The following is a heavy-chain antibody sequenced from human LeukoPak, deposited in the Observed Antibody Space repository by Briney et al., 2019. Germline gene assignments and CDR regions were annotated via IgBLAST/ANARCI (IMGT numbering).Heavy chain of an antibody. D-gene: IGHD3-10*01. V-gene: IGHV3-53*01. CDR3: ARDQKVTYYYGSGSRDPFYYFDY. J-gene: IGHJ4*02. CDR2: IYSGGST. Sequence: PGGSLRLSCAASGFTVSSNYMSWVRQAPGKGLEWVSVIYSGGSTYYADSVKGRFTISRDNAKNSLYLQMNSLRAEDTAVYYCARDQKVTYYYGSGSRDPFYYFDYWGQGTLVTVSS. CDR1: GFTVSSNY.